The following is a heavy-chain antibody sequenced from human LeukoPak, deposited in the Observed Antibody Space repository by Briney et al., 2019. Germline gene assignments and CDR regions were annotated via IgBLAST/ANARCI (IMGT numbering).Heavy chain of an antibody. CDR2: IYPGDSDT. J-gene: IGHJ4*02. D-gene: IGHD3-9*01. CDR3: ARWGYDILTGYYGESDY. CDR1: GYRFTSYW. V-gene: IGHV5-51*01. Sequence: GGPLQISCQGSGYRFTSYWIGWVRHMPGKGLEWMGIIYPGDSDTRYSPSFQGQVTISADKSISTAYLQWSSLKASDTAMYYCARWGYDILTGYYGESDYWGQGTLVTVSS.